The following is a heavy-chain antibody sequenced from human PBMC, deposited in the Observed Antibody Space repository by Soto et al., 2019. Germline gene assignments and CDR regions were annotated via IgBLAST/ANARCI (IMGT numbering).Heavy chain of an antibody. J-gene: IGHJ6*02. CDR2: VNSDGDAT. CDR3: ASNYAYAEGYYFYGIDV. CDR1: GFTFRNYW. D-gene: IGHD3-16*01. Sequence: PGGSLRLSCAASGFTFRNYWMHWVRQAPGKGLVWVSRVNSDGDATYYADSVKGRFTISRDNAKNTLHLQMNSLGAEDTAVYYCASNYAYAEGYYFYGIDVWGQGTTVTFSS. V-gene: IGHV3-74*01.